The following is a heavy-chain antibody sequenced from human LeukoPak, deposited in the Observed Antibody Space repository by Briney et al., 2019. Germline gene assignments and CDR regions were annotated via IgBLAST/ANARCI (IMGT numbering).Heavy chain of an antibody. D-gene: IGHD4-17*01. J-gene: IGHJ4*02. Sequence: AETLSLTCAVYRRSFSGYYWRWIRQPPGEGLEWIGEINHSGSTNYNPSRKRRVTISVDTSKNQFSLKLSSLTGPDTAVYYRVRHSSSYGAGHWGQGTLVPVSS. CDR2: INHSGST. CDR3: VRHSSSYGAGH. V-gene: IGHV4-34*01. CDR1: RRSFSGYY.